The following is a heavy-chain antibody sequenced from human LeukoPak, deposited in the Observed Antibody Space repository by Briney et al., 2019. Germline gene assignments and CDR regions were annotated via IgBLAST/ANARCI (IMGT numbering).Heavy chain of an antibody. Sequence: GGALRLSCSAPGFTFSSYWMSWVRQAPGKGLEWGGNKKQDGSEKYYVDSVKGRFTISRDNAKNSLYLQMNSLRAEDTAVYYCARARAYCSSTSRYTAYFDYWGQGTLVTVSS. CDR1: GFTFSSYW. CDR3: ARARAYCSSTSRYTAYFDY. D-gene: IGHD2-2*02. J-gene: IGHJ4*02. V-gene: IGHV3-7*01. CDR2: KKQDGSEK.